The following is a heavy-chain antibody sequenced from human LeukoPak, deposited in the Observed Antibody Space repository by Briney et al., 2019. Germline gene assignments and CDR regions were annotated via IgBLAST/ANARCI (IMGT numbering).Heavy chain of an antibody. D-gene: IGHD6-13*01. CDR2: IKQDGSEK. Sequence: QPGGSLRLSCAASGFTFSSYWMSWVRQAPGKGLEWVANIKQDGSEKYYVDSVKGRFTISRDNAKNSLYLQMNSLRAEDTAVYYCARVPLLAAAGTIWFDPWGQGTLVTVSS. J-gene: IGHJ5*02. CDR3: ARVPLLAAAGTIWFDP. V-gene: IGHV3-7*01. CDR1: GFTFSSYW.